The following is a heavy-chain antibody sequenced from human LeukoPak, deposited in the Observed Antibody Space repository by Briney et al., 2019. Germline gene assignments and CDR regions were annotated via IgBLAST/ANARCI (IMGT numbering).Heavy chain of an antibody. V-gene: IGHV5-51*01. Sequence: GESLKISCKTSGYSFTTYWIGWVRQMPGKGLEWMGIIYPGDSDTRYSPSFQGQVTISADKSISTAYLQWSSLKASDTAMYYCARGHSSSWPNFDYWGQGTLVTVSS. J-gene: IGHJ4*02. CDR3: ARGHSSSWPNFDY. CDR2: IYPGDSDT. CDR1: GYSFTTYW. D-gene: IGHD6-13*01.